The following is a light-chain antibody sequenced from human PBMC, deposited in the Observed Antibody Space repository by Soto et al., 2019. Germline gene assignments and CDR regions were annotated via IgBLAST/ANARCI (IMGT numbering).Light chain of an antibody. Sequence: EIVLTQSPGTLSLSPGERATLSCRASQSVSSSYLAWYQQKPGQAPRLLIYVASSRATGIPDRFSGSGSGTDFTLTISRLEPEDFAVYYCPQYGSSPLYTFGQGTKLEIK. J-gene: IGKJ2*01. CDR3: PQYGSSPLYT. CDR2: VAS. CDR1: QSVSSSY. V-gene: IGKV3-20*01.